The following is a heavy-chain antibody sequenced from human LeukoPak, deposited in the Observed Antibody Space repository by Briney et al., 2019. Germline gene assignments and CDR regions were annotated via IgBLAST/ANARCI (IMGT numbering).Heavy chain of an antibody. D-gene: IGHD6-6*01. CDR3: ARSSYSSSSSV. CDR2: IKEDGSER. V-gene: IGHV3-7*03. J-gene: IGHJ3*01. Sequence: GGSLRLSCVVSGFTFSGSAVHWVRQAPGKGLEWVASIKEDGSERQYVDSVKGRFSISRDNAKNSLYLQINSLRAEDTAVYYCARSSYSSSSSVWGQGTMVTVSS. CDR1: GFTFSGSA.